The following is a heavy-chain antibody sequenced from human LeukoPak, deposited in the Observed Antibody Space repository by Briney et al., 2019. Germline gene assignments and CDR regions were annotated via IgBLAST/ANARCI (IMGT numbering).Heavy chain of an antibody. D-gene: IGHD5-24*01. CDR2: IGNAGDT. J-gene: IGHJ3*02. CDR1: GFTFSSYD. Sequence: GGSLRLSCAASGFTFSSYDMHWVRQATGKGLEWVSAIGNAGDTYYPGSVKGRFTISRENAKNSLYLQMNSLRAGDTAVYHCARGGRGAFDIWGQGTMVTVSS. V-gene: IGHV3-13*01. CDR3: ARGGRGAFDI.